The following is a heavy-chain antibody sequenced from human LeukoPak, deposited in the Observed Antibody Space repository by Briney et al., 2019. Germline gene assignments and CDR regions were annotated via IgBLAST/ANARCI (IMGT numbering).Heavy chain of an antibody. V-gene: IGHV1-24*01. D-gene: IGHD2-2*01. J-gene: IGHJ4*02. Sequence: ASVKVSCKVSGYTLTELSMHWVRQAPGKGLEWMGGFDPEDGETIYAQKFQGRVTMTEDTSTDTAYMELSSLRSEDTAVYYCATMSPYCSSTSCPPTGDYWGQGTLVTVSS. CDR3: ATMSPYCSSTSCPPTGDY. CDR1: GYTLTELS. CDR2: FDPEDGET.